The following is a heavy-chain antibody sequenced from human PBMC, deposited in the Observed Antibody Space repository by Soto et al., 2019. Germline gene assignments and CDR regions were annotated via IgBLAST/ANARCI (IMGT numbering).Heavy chain of an antibody. CDR3: ARDPGGSPVYAGFDL. Sequence: QVQLQESGPGLVKPSQTLSLTCTVSGGSISSGGYYWSWIRQHPGKGLEWIGYIYYSGSTYYNPSLKSRVTISVDTSKNQCSLKLSSGTAADTAVYYCARDPGGSPVYAGFDLWGRGTLVTVSS. CDR2: IYYSGST. J-gene: IGHJ2*01. V-gene: IGHV4-31*03. D-gene: IGHD2-8*01. CDR1: GGSISSGGYY.